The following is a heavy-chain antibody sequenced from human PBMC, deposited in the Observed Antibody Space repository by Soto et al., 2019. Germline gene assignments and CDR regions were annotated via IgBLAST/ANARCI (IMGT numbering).Heavy chain of an antibody. V-gene: IGHV3-30*18. CDR1: GFTFSSYG. Sequence: GGSLRLSCAASGFTFSSYGMHWVRQAPGKGLEWVAVISYDGSNKYYADTVKGRFTISRDNSKNTLYLQMNSLRAEDTALYYCAKGTTWPVYYYYGMDVWGQGTTVTVSS. CDR2: ISYDGSNK. J-gene: IGHJ6*02. D-gene: IGHD4-17*01. CDR3: AKGTTWPVYYYYGMDV.